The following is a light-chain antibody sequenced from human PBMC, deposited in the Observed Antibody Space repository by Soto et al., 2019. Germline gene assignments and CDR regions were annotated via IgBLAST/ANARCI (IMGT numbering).Light chain of an antibody. CDR1: QGINNW. CDR2: AAS. J-gene: IGKJ1*01. Sequence: DLPMTQSPSFVSASVGDRVTITCRASQGINNWLAWYQQKPGKAPRLLIYAASSLQSGVPSRFSGSGSGTTFTLTISSLQSDDFATYYCLQYNGYYRTFGQGTKVEIK. CDR3: LQYNGYYRT. V-gene: IGKV1D-16*01.